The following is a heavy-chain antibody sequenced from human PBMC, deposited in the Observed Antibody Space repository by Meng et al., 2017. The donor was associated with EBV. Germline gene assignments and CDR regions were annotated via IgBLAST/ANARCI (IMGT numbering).Heavy chain of an antibody. V-gene: IGHV1-46*01. Sequence: AQLVQSGAEVKKPGASGKVSCKASGYTFTSYYLHWVRQAPGQGLEWMGIIIPAGGNTNYAQKFRGRFTMTRDTSTSTVYMDLSILTSEDTAVYYCVRELVGGTFDYWGQGTLVTVSS. J-gene: IGHJ4*02. CDR1: GYTFTSYY. D-gene: IGHD1/OR15-1a*01. CDR2: IIPAGGNT. CDR3: VRELVGGTFDY.